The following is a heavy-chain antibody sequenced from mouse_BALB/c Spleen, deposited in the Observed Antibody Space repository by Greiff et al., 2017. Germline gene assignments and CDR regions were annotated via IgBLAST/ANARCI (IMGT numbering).Heavy chain of an antibody. D-gene: IGHD1-1*01. CDR1: GYTFTSYW. Sequence: QVQLQESGAELAKPGASVKMSCKASGYTFTSYWMHWVKQRPGQGLEWIGYINPSTGYTEYNQKFKDKATLTADKSSSTAYMQLSSLTSEDSAVYYCASFITTVVADYWGQGTTLTVSS. V-gene: IGHV1-7*01. J-gene: IGHJ2*01. CDR3: ASFITTVVADY. CDR2: INPSTGYT.